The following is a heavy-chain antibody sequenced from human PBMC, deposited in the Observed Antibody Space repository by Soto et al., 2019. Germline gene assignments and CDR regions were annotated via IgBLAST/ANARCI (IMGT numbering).Heavy chain of an antibody. CDR2: IIPIFGTA. CDR3: ARVFHGSSGWYVWFDP. Sequence: QVQLVQSGAEVKKPGSSVKVSCKASGGTFSSYAISWVRQAPGQGLEWMGGIIPIFGTANYAQKFQGRVTIAADKSTSTAYMELSSLRSEDTAVYYCARVFHGSSGWYVWFDPWGQGTLVTVSS. D-gene: IGHD6-19*01. V-gene: IGHV1-69*06. J-gene: IGHJ5*02. CDR1: GGTFSSYA.